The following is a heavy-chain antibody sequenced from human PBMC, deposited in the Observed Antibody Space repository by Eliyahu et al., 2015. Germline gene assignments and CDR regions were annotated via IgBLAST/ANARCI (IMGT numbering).Heavy chain of an antibody. Sequence: QVQLVESGGGVVQPGGSLRLSCAASGFTFSSYGMHWVRQTPGKGLEWVAFIRYDGSNKYYADSVKGRFTISRDNSKNTLYLQMNSLRAEDTAVYYCAKDLCWGIGCSGGSSNLFDYWGQGTLVTVSS. J-gene: IGHJ4*02. V-gene: IGHV3-30*02. CDR1: GFTFSSYG. CDR2: IRYDGSNK. D-gene: IGHD2-15*01. CDR3: AKDLCWGIGCSGGSSNLFDY.